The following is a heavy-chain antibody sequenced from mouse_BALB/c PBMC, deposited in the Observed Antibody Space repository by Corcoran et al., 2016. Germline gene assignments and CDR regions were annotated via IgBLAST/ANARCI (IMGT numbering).Heavy chain of an antibody. D-gene: IGHD1-1*01. CDR2: IYWDDDK. V-gene: IGHV8-12*01. CDR1: GFSLSTSGMG. Sequence: QVTLKESGPGILQPSQTLSLTCSFSGFSLSTSGMGVGWIRQPSGKGLEWLAHIYWDDDKRYNPSLTSRLTISKDTSSNQVFLKITSVDTADTATYYCARKDSPSYGSSLDYWGQGTTVTVSS. CDR3: ARKDSPSYGSSLDY. J-gene: IGHJ2*01.